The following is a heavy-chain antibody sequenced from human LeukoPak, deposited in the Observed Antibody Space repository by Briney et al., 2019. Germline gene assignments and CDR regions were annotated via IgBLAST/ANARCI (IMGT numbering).Heavy chain of an antibody. J-gene: IGHJ4*02. Sequence: GGSLRLSCAASGLTFDDYAMQCARQAPGKGLEWGSGITWSSYSMGYADSVKGRFTITRDNAKNSLFLQMNSLRADDVALYYCAKSVGATTGGFDYWGQGTLVTVSA. D-gene: IGHD1-26*01. CDR1: GLTFDDYA. CDR2: ITWSSYSM. CDR3: AKSVGATTGGFDY. V-gene: IGHV3-9*03.